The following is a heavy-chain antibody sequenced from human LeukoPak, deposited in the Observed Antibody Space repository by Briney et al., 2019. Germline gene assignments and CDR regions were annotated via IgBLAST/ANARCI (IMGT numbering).Heavy chain of an antibody. CDR3: ARGSNLYYYYGMDV. V-gene: IGHV3-53*01. J-gene: IGHJ6*02. CDR1: GFTVSSNY. CDR2: IYSGGST. Sequence: PGGSLRLSCAASGFTVSSNYMSWVRQAPGKGLEWVSVIYSGGSTYYADSVKGRFTISRDNSKNTLYLQMNSLRAEDTAVYYCARGSNLYYYYGMDVWGQGTTVTVSS. D-gene: IGHD6-13*01.